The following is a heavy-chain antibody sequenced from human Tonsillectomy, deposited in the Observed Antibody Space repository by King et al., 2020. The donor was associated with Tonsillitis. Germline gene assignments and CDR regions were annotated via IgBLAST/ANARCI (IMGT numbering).Heavy chain of an antibody. D-gene: IGHD5-24*01. Sequence: VQLVESGGGLVQPGGSLRLSCAASGFTFSSYWMSWVRQAPGKGLEWVANIKQDGSEKYYVDSVKGRFTISRDNAKSSLYLQMNSLRAEDTAAYYCARDQWLQSRSAFHIWGQGTMVTVSS. CDR1: GFTFSSYW. CDR3: ARDQWLQSRSAFHI. CDR2: IKQDGSEK. V-gene: IGHV3-7*01. J-gene: IGHJ3*02.